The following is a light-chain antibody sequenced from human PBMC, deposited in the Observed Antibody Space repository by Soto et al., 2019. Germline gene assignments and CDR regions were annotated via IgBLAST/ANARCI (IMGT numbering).Light chain of an antibody. CDR2: AAD. Sequence: QMTQSPSTLSASVGDRVTITCRASQSISHFLAWYQQKPGKAPKLLIYAADTLQSGVPSRFSGSGSGTGFTLTISSLQPEDCATYYCLQDYNYPWTFGQG. CDR3: LQDYNYPWT. J-gene: IGKJ1*01. V-gene: IGKV1-6*01. CDR1: QSISHF.